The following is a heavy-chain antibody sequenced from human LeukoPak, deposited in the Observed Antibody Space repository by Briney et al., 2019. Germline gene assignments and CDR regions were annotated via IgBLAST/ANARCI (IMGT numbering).Heavy chain of an antibody. CDR3: AREDLIAARSFDY. Sequence: GGSLRLSCAASGFTFSNYWMNWVRQAPGKGLEWVANIKQDGSEKYYVDSVKGRFTISRDNAKNSLYLQMNSLRAEDTAVYYCAREDLIAARSFDYWGQGTLVTVSS. J-gene: IGHJ4*02. D-gene: IGHD6-6*01. CDR1: GFTFSNYW. V-gene: IGHV3-7*01. CDR2: IKQDGSEK.